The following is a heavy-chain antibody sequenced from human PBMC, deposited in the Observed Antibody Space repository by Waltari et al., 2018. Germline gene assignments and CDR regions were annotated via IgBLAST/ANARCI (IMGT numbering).Heavy chain of an antibody. Sequence: QVQLVQSGAEVKKPGSSVKVSCKASGGTFSSYAISWVRQAPGQGLEWMGRIIHHLRKAKYAQKCQGRVTMTADKSTSTAYMERSSLRSEDTAVYYCARDTGSSWYNYYGMDVWGQGTTVTVSS. CDR1: GGTFSSYA. CDR3: ARDTGSSWYNYYGMDV. V-gene: IGHV1-69*04. CDR2: IIHHLRKA. D-gene: IGHD6-13*01. J-gene: IGHJ6*02.